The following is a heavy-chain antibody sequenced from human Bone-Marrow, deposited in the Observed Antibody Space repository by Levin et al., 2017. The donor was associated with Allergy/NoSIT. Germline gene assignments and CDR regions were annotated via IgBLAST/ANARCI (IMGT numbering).Heavy chain of an antibody. D-gene: IGHD1-26*01. CDR3: ARSIVAARRWFDS. V-gene: IGHV3-74*01. Sequence: GGSLRLSCAASGFTFRSYWMHWVRQVPGQGLVWVSRINTDGSTTTYADSVKGRFTIARDNAKNTVYLQMDSQRAEDTAVYYCARSIVAARRWFDSWGQGTLVSVSS. J-gene: IGHJ5*01. CDR2: INTDGSTT. CDR1: GFTFRSYW.